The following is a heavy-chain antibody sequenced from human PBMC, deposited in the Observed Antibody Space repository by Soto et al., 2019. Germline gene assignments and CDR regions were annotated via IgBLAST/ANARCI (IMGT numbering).Heavy chain of an antibody. J-gene: IGHJ2*01. V-gene: IGHV4-31*02. CDR3: ARWSVVVPFFFQAEDGIRDTVPVSAFLLNRSSDL. D-gene: IGHD2-2*01. Sequence: QHTGKGLEWIGYIYYRGRTYYNPSLKRRVTISVDTSKTQFSLKLSSVTAADTAVYYCARWSVVVPFFFQAEDGIRDTVPVSAFLLNRSSDL. CDR2: IYYRGRT.